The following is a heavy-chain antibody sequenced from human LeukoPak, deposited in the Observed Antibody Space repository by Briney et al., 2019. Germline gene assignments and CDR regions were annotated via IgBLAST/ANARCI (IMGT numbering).Heavy chain of an antibody. CDR2: INTSGGST. CDR1: GFTFSSYA. Sequence: GGSLKLSCAASGFTFSSYAMSWVRQAPGKGLEWVSGINTSGGSTAYADSVKGRFTISRDNPRNTLYMQMNSLRAEDTALYYCAIMHPYYDGNGYWVQWGQGTLVTVSS. V-gene: IGHV3-23*01. CDR3: AIMHPYYDGNGYWVQ. J-gene: IGHJ4*02. D-gene: IGHD3-22*01.